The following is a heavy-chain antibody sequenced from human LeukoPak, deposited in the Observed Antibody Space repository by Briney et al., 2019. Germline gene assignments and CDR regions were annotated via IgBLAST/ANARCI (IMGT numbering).Heavy chain of an antibody. D-gene: IGHD3-16*01. CDR2: ISGSGGST. CDR3: AKQGGHYYYYMDV. CDR1: GFTFRSYA. J-gene: IGHJ6*03. Sequence: GGSLRLSCAASGFTFRSYAMSWVRQAPGKGLEWVSAISGSGGSTYYAYSVKGRFTISRDNSKNTLYLQMNSLRAEDTAVYYCAKQGGHYYYYMDVWGKGTTVTVSS. V-gene: IGHV3-23*01.